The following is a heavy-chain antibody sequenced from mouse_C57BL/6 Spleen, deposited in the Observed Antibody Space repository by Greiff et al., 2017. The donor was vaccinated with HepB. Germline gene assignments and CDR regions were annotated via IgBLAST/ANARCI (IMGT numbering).Heavy chain of an antibody. CDR3: TSDDGYYFDY. CDR2: ISSGGDYI. Sequence: EVQVVESGEGLVKPGGSLKLSCAASGFTFSSYAMSWVRQTPEKRLEWVAYISSGGDYIYYADTVKGRFTISRDNARNTLYLQMSSRKSEDTAMYYCTSDDGYYFDYWGQGTTLTVSS. J-gene: IGHJ2*01. D-gene: IGHD2-3*01. V-gene: IGHV5-9-1*02. CDR1: GFTFSSYA.